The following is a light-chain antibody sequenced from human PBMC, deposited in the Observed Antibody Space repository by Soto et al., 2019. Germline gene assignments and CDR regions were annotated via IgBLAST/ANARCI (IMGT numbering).Light chain of an antibody. Sequence: QSVLTQPASVSGSPGQSITISCTGTSRDVAAYNYVSWYQQHPGKAPKLMVYDVSNRPSGVSNRFSGSKSGNTSSLTISGLQAEDEADYYCSSYTSGGNYVFGTGT. CDR1: SRDVAAYNY. V-gene: IGLV2-14*03. CDR3: SSYTSGGNYV. CDR2: DVS. J-gene: IGLJ1*01.